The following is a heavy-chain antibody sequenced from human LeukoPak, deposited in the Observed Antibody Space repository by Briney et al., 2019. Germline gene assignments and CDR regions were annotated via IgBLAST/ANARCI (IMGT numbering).Heavy chain of an antibody. CDR3: ARTYDSSGYYHDAFDI. J-gene: IGHJ3*02. CDR2: TYYRSKWYN. Sequence: SQTLSLTCAISGGSVSSNSAAWNWIRQSPSRGLEWLGRTYYRSKWYNDYGVSVKSRITINPDTSKNQFSLQLNSVTPEDTAVNYCARTYDSSGYYHDAFDIWGQGTMVTVSS. V-gene: IGHV6-1*01. CDR1: GGSVSSNSAA. D-gene: IGHD3-22*01.